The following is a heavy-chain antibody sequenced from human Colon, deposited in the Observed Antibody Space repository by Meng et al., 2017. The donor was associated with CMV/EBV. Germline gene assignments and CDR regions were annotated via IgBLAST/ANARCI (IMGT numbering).Heavy chain of an antibody. V-gene: IGHV3-48*03. CDR1: GFTFSSYE. J-gene: IGHJ6*02. Sequence: GGSLRLSCAASGFTFSSYEMNWVRQAPGKGLEWVSYISSSGSTIYYADSVKGRFTISRDNAKNSLYLQMNSLRAEDTAVYYCLYSSLMTHGMDVWGQGTAVTVSS. CDR2: ISSSGSTI. D-gene: IGHD6-13*01. CDR3: LYSSLMTHGMDV.